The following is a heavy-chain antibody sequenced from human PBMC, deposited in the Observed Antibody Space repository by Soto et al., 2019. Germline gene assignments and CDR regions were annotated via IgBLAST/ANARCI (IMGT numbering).Heavy chain of an antibody. CDR3: ASGPDSYDISGDFEP. D-gene: IGHD3-22*01. CDR1: GGSISSGGSF. J-gene: IGHJ5*02. CDR2: MSYSVPN. V-gene: IGHV4-31*03. Sequence: PSQTLSLTCTVSGGSISSGGSFWSWIGQPPGRVLEWIGYMSYSVPNHYNPSLKSRATISVDTPENQFFLKLSSVTAADTAVYFCASGPDSYDISGDFEPWGQGTLVTVS.